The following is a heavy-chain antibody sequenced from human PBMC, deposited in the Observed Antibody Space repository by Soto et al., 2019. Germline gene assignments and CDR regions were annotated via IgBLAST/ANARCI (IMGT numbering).Heavy chain of an antibody. CDR3: ARGAVEYYYDSSGYSAYYYYGMDV. J-gene: IGHJ6*02. CDR2: ISYDGSNK. V-gene: IGHV3-30-3*01. D-gene: IGHD3-22*01. CDR1: GFTFSSYA. Sequence: GGSLRLSCAASGFTFSSYAMHWVRQAPGKGLEWVAVISYDGSNKYYADSVKGRFTISRDNSKNTLYLQMNSLRAEDTAVYYCARGAVEYYYDSSGYSAYYYYGMDVWGQGTTVTVS.